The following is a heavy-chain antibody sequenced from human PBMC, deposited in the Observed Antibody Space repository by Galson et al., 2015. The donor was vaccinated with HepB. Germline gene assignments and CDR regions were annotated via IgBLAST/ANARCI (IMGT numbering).Heavy chain of an antibody. CDR3: AHSNMRSLLGGFLKNWFDP. Sequence: PALVKPTQTLTLTCTFSGFSLSTSGVGVGWIRQPPGKALEWLALIYWNDDKRYSPSLKSRLTITKDTSKNQVVLTMTNMDPVDTATYYCAHSNMRSLLGGFLKNWFDPWGQGTLVTVSS. CDR1: GFSLSTSGVG. CDR2: IYWNDDK. D-gene: IGHD2-15*01. J-gene: IGHJ5*02. V-gene: IGHV2-5*01.